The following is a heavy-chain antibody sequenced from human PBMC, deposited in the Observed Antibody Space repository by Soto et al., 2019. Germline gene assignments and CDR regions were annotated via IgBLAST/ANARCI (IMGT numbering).Heavy chain of an antibody. CDR2: IHSGGGT. CDR3: ATGWPGGFDY. J-gene: IGHJ4*02. Sequence: SLRLSCAASGFIVSSKYMSWVRQAPGKGLEWLSLIHSGGGTYYADSVKGRFTISRDISKNTLYLQMNSLRAEDTAVYYCATGWPGGFDYQGQRTLVTVSS. V-gene: IGHV3-53*01. CDR1: GFIVSSKY. D-gene: IGHD3-10*01.